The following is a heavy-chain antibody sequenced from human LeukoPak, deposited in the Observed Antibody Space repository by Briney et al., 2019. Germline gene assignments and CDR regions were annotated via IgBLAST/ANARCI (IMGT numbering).Heavy chain of an antibody. CDR2: IYCSGST. J-gene: IGHJ3*02. CDR3: ARVAPMYYYDSSGHDPDAFDI. D-gene: IGHD3-22*01. CDR1: GGSISSYY. V-gene: IGHV4-59*01. Sequence: SETLSITCTVSGGSISSYYWSWIRQPPGKGLEWIGYIYCSGSTNYNPSLKSRVTISVDTSKNQFSLKLSSVTAADTAVYYCARVAPMYYYDSSGHDPDAFDIWGQGTMVTVSS.